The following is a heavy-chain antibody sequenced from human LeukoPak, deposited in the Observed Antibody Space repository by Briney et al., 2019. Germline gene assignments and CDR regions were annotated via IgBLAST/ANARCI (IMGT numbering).Heavy chain of an antibody. J-gene: IGHJ5*02. Sequence: SETLSLTSTVSGCSISTYYWSWIRQPAGRGLEWIGRIYTSGSTNYNHSLKSRVTMYVDTSKNQFSLKLSSVTAADTAVYYCAREEEQMERGLDPWGQGALVTVSS. CDR1: GCSISTYY. CDR2: IYTSGST. D-gene: IGHD1-1*01. V-gene: IGHV4-4*07. CDR3: AREEEQMERGLDP.